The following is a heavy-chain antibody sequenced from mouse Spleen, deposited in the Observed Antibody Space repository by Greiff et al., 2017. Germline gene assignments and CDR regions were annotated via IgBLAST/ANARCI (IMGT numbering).Heavy chain of an antibody. Sequence: EVQRVESEGGLVQPGSSMKLSCTASGFTFSDYYMAWVRQVPEKGLEWVANINYDGSSTYYLDSLKSRFIISRDNAKNILYLQMSSLKSEDTATYYCARCPKGDYAMDYWGQGTSVTVSS. J-gene: IGHJ4*01. V-gene: IGHV5-16*01. CDR2: INYDGSST. CDR3: ARCPKGDYAMDY. CDR1: GFTFSDYY.